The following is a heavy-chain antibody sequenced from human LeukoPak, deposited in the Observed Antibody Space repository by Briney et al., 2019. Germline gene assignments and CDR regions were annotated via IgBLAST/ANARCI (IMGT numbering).Heavy chain of an antibody. V-gene: IGHV1-2*02. CDR1: GYRFTGYY. CDR3: ARDLDRQPPTYGVDV. J-gene: IGHJ6*02. Sequence: ASVKVSCKASGYRFTGYYIHWVRQAPGQGLEWMGWINPNTGVTKYSRKFQGRVTMTSDTSITTAYMELSRLTSDDTAVYYCARDLDRQPPTYGVDVWGQGTTVTVS. D-gene: IGHD6-13*01. CDR2: INPNTGVT.